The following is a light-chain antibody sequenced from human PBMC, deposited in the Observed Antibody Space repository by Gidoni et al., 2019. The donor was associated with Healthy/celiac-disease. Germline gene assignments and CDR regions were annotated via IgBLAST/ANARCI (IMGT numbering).Light chain of an antibody. J-gene: IGKJ1*01. CDR3: QQSYSTPRGT. CDR2: AAS. V-gene: IGKV1-39*01. CDR1: QSISSY. Sequence: DIKMTQYPSSLSASVGDRVTITCRASQSISSYLNWYQQKPGKAPKLLIYAASSLQSGVPSRFSGSGSGTDFTLTISSLQPEDFATYYCQQSYSTPRGTFGQGTKVEIK.